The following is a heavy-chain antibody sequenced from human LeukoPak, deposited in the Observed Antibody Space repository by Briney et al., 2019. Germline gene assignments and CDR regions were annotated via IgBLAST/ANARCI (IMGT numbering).Heavy chain of an antibody. Sequence: GASVKVSCKASGYTFTGYYMHWVRQAPGKGLEWVALIWSDGSRKYYADSMKGRFTISRDNAKSTMYLQMDSLRAEDTAVYYCARDRTAMHYSDYWGQGTLVTVSS. CDR1: GYTFTGYY. J-gene: IGHJ4*02. D-gene: IGHD2-2*01. CDR2: IWSDGSRK. CDR3: ARDRTAMHYSDY. V-gene: IGHV3-33*01.